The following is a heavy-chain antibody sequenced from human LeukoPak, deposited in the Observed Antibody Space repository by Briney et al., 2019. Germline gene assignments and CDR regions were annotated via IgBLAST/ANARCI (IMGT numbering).Heavy chain of an antibody. CDR1: GFTFSSYS. CDR3: ARIRSSTWDWIDWLPYSDY. J-gene: IGHJ4*02. V-gene: IGHV3-21*01. D-gene: IGHD3-9*01. CDR2: ISSSSSYI. Sequence: GGSLRLSCAASGFTFSSYSMNWVRQAPGKGLEWVSSISSSSSYIYYADSVKGRFTISRDNAKNSLYLQMNSLRADDTAVYYCARIRSSTWDWIDWLPYSDYWGQGTLVTVSS.